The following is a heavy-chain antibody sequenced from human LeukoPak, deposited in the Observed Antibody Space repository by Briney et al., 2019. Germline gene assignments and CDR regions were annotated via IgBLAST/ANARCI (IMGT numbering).Heavy chain of an antibody. CDR3: AKVELIGYCSSTSCYVNYFGY. J-gene: IGHJ4*02. D-gene: IGHD2-2*01. Sequence: PGGSLRLSCAASGFTFSSYAMSWVRQAPGKGLEWVSAISGSGGSTYYADSVKGRFTISRDNSKNTLYLQMNSLRAEDTAVYYCAKVELIGYCSSTSCYVNYFGYWGQGTLVTVSS. CDR1: GFTFSSYA. V-gene: IGHV3-23*01. CDR2: ISGSGGST.